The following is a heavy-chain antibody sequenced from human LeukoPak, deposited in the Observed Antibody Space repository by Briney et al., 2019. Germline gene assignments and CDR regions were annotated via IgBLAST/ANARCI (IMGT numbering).Heavy chain of an antibody. V-gene: IGHV4-34*01. CDR3: ATGKWDFNTAMVYPLDY. J-gene: IGHJ4*02. CDR2: INHSGST. CDR1: GGSFSGYY. D-gene: IGHD5-18*01. Sequence: ASETLSLTSAVYGGSFSGYYWSWIRQPPGKGLEWIGEINHSGSTNYNPSLKSRVTISVDTSKNQFPLKLSSVTAADTAVYYCATGKWDFNTAMVYPLDYWGQGTLVTVSS.